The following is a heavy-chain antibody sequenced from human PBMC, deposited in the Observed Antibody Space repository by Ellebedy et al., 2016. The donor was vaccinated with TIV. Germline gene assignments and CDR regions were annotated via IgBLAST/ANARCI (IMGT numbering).Heavy chain of an antibody. J-gene: IGHJ3*02. D-gene: IGHD4-23*01. CDR1: GGSFSGYY. CDR2: ISYSGAT. CDR3: ARLPYYGSNSRGAVDI. V-gene: IGHV4-59*01. Sequence: SETLSLXXAVYGGSFSGYYWTWIRQPPGKGLEWIGYISYSGATNYNPSLRGRVTISLDTSKNQFSLKVTSVTAADTAEYYCARLPYYGSNSRGAVDIWGQGTMVTVSS.